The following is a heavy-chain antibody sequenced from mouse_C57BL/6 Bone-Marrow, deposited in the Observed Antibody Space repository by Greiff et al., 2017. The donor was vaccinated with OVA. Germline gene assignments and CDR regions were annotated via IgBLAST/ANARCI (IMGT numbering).Heavy chain of an antibody. Sequence: EVMLVESGGGLVQPKGSLKLSCAASGFTFNTYAMHWVRQAPGKGLEWVARIRSKSSNYATYYADSVKDRFTISRDDSQSMLYLQMNNLIKEDTAMYYGVGAPIFYGNYRYAMDYWGQGTSVTVSS. D-gene: IGHD2-1*01. CDR3: VGAPIFYGNYRYAMDY. CDR1: GFTFNTYA. V-gene: IGHV10-3*01. J-gene: IGHJ4*01. CDR2: IRSKSSNYAT.